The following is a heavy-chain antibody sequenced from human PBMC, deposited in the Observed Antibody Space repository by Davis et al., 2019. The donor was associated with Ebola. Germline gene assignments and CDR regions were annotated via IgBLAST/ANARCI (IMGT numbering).Heavy chain of an antibody. CDR1: GFIFRNYV. Sequence: GESLKISCETSGFIFRNYVMSWVRQAPGKGLEWVSTFGTGGDTYYADSVKGLFTISRDNAKNSLYLQMNSLRAEDTAVYYCARKGGGYWGQGTLVTVSS. CDR2: FGTGGDT. D-gene: IGHD3-16*01. CDR3: ARKGGGY. J-gene: IGHJ4*02. V-gene: IGHV3-69-1*01.